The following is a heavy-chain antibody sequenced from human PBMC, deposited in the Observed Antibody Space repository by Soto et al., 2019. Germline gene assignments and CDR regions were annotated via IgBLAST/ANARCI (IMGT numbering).Heavy chain of an antibody. D-gene: IGHD5-18*01. CDR1: GDSISGYY. CDR2: IHYGGNT. J-gene: IGHJ4*02. CDR3: ARRGDGYPYYFDY. V-gene: IGHV4-59*08. Sequence: SETLSLTCTVSGDSISGYYWSWIRQPPGKGLEWLGYIHYGGNTNYNPSLKSRVTISVDSSKNQFSLKLNSVTAADTAVYYCARRGDGYPYYFDYWGQGTLVTVSS.